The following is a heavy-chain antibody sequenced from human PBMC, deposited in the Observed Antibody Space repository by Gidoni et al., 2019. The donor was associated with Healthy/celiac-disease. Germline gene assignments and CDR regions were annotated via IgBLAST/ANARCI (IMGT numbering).Heavy chain of an antibody. D-gene: IGHD3-9*01. CDR2: IYYSGST. CDR1: GCSISSGGYY. J-gene: IGHJ6*02. V-gene: IGHV4-31*03. Sequence: QVQLQESGPGLVKPAQTLSLTCTVSGCSISSGGYYWSWFRQHPGQCLEWIGYIYYSGSTYYNPSLKSRVTISVDTSKNQFSLKLSSVPAADTAVYYCARDSSGRRPYYDILTGYSPRDYYYYGMDVWCQGTTVTVSS. CDR3: ARDSSGRRPYYDILTGYSPRDYYYYGMDV.